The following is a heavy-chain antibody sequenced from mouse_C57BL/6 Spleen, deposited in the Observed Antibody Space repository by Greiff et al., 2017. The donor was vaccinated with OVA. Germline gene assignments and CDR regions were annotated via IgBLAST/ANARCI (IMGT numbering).Heavy chain of an antibody. CDR1: GFNIKDYY. CDR3: PPYDSLAY. V-gene: IGHV14-4*01. Sequence: VQLQQSGAELVRPGASVKLSCTASGFNIKDYYMHWVKQRPEQGLEWIGWIDPENGDTEYDSKFQGKATITADTSSNTAYLQLSSLTSEDTAAYYSPPYDSLAYWGQGTLVTVSA. J-gene: IGHJ3*01. D-gene: IGHD2-4*01. CDR2: IDPENGDT.